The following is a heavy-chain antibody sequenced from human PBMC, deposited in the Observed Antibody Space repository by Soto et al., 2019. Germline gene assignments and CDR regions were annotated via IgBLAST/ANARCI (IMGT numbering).Heavy chain of an antibody. D-gene: IGHD2-8*01. V-gene: IGHV3-23*01. CDR3: VKPVSPCTNWFDP. CDR2: ITGSGGST. J-gene: IGHJ5*02. CDR1: GFTFSSYT. Sequence: EVQLLESGGGLVQPGGSLRLSCAASGFTFSSYTMSWVRQAPGKGLEWLSYITGSGGSTFYADAVKGRFTISRDNSKNTLCLQMNSLRAEDTAVYYCVKPVSPCTNWFDPWGQGTLVTVSS.